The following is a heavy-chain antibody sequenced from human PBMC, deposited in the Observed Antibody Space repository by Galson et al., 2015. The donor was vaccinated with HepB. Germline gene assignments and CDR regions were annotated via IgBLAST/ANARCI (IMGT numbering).Heavy chain of an antibody. CDR2: IWYDGSNK. CDR1: GFTFSSYG. V-gene: IGHV3-33*01. Sequence: SLRLSCAASGFTFSSYGMHWVRQAPGKGLEWVAVIWYDGSNKYYADSVKGRFTISRDNSKNTLYLQMNSLRAEDTAVYYCAGGGRWLPPWSWGQGTLVTVSS. CDR3: AGGGRWLPPWS. J-gene: IGHJ4*02. D-gene: IGHD5-24*01.